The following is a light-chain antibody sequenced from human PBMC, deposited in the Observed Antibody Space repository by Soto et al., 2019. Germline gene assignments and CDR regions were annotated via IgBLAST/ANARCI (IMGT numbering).Light chain of an antibody. J-gene: IGKJ4*01. CDR1: QSISDN. CDR2: GAS. CDR3: QQYKSWPPLT. V-gene: IGKV3-15*01. Sequence: DIVMTQSPAILSVSLGERATLSCLASQSISDNLAWYQQRSGQAPRLLIYGASTRATGVPARFSGSGSGTEFTLTICSLQSDDFAIYYCQQYKSWPPLTFGGGTKVE.